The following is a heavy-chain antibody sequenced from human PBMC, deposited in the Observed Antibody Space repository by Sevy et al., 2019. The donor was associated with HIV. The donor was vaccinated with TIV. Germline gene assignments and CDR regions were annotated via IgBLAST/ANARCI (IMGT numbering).Heavy chain of an antibody. CDR3: VRDERALASHFDY. CDR1: GFTLSSYT. Sequence: GGSLRLSCEASGFTLSSYTMNWVRQSPEKGLEWVATFDRTDITHYADSVKGRFIISRDTAKNSLFLQMNSLRDDDTAMYFCVRDERALASHFDYWGRGTLVTVSS. D-gene: IGHD6-6*01. V-gene: IGHV3-48*02. J-gene: IGHJ4*02. CDR2: FDRTDIT.